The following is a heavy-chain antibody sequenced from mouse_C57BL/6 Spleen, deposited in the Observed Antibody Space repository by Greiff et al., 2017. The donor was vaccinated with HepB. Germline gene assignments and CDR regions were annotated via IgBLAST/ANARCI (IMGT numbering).Heavy chain of an antibody. Sequence: QVQLQQPGAELVKPGASVKLSCKASGYTFTSYWMQWVKQRPGQGLEWIGEIDPSDSYTNYNQKFKGKATLTVDTSSSTAHMQLSSLTSEDSAVYYCARLIYDGYYSYFDYWGQGTTLTVSS. CDR2: IDPSDSYT. V-gene: IGHV1-50*01. J-gene: IGHJ2*01. D-gene: IGHD2-3*01. CDR3: ARLIYDGYYSYFDY. CDR1: GYTFTSYW.